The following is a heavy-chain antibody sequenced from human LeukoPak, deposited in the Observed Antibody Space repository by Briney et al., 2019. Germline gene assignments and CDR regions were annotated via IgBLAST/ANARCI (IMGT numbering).Heavy chain of an antibody. D-gene: IGHD2-2*01. CDR1: GGSISSGGYY. V-gene: IGHV4-61*08. J-gene: IGHJ5*02. CDR3: ARDLGVVPAAWGGWFDP. Sequence: SETLSLTCTVSGGSISSGGYYWSWIRQPPGKGLEWIGYIYYSGGTNYNPSLKSRVTISVDTSKNQFSLKLSSVTAADTVVYYCARDLGVVPAAWGGWFDPWGQGTLVTVSS. CDR2: IYYSGGT.